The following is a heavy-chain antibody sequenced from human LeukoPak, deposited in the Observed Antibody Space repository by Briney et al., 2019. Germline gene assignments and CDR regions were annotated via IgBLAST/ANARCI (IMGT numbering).Heavy chain of an antibody. Sequence: GGSLRLSCAASGLTFNNYAMSCVRQAPGKGMEWVSAISASGGTTYYADSVKGRFTISRDNSENTLFLQMNSLRAEDTAVYYCAKEPREYCSSTSCPNWFDSWGQGTLVTVSS. J-gene: IGHJ5*01. CDR3: AKEPREYCSSTSCPNWFDS. CDR1: GLTFNNYA. CDR2: ISASGGTT. V-gene: IGHV3-23*01. D-gene: IGHD2-2*01.